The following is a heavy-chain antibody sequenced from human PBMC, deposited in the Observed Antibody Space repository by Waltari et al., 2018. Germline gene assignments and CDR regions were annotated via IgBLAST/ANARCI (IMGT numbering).Heavy chain of an antibody. CDR3: ARGRQWSYLGY. CDR2: INQNGGT. D-gene: IGHD2-8*01. V-gene: IGHV4-34*01. CDR1: GASLIGYY. Sequence: QVHLQQWGAGLLKPSETLSLTCEVNGASLIGYYWNWVRQTPGKGLEWIGEINQNGGTNYNPSLRSRVTMSVDSSKNQFSLRLSSVTAADTGVYYCARGRQWSYLGYWGQGTLVIVSS. J-gene: IGHJ4*02.